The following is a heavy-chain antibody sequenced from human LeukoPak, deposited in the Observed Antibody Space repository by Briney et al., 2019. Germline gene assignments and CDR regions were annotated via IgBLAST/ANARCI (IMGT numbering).Heavy chain of an antibody. CDR2: IYYSGST. CDR3: ARTDSSGWYPSDY. CDR1: GGSVSSGSYY. Sequence: SETLSLTCTVSGGSVSSGSYYWSWIRQPPGKGLEWIGYIYYSGSTNYNPSLKSRVTISVDTSKNQFSLKLSSVTAADTAVYYCARTDSSGWYPSDYWGQGTLVTVSS. D-gene: IGHD6-19*01. V-gene: IGHV4-61*01. J-gene: IGHJ4*02.